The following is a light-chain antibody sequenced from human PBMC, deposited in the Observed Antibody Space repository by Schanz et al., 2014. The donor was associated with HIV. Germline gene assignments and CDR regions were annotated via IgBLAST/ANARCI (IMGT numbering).Light chain of an antibody. CDR3: SSYTTSNTHV. V-gene: IGLV2-14*01. CDR1: SSDVGGYNY. Sequence: QSVLTQPPSASGSPGQSVTISCTGTSSDVGGYNYVSWYQQHPGKAPKLIIYDVNNRPSGVSNRFSGSKSGNTASLTISGLQAEDEAEYFCSSYTTSNTHVFGSGTKLTVL. CDR2: DVN. J-gene: IGLJ1*01.